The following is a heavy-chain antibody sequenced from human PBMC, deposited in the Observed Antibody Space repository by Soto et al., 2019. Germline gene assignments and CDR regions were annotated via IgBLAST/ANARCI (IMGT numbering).Heavy chain of an antibody. V-gene: IGHV4-59*08. CDR1: GDSISSYY. J-gene: IGHJ6*02. D-gene: IGHD3-10*01. Sequence: SETLSLTCTVSGDSISSYYWSWIRQPPGKGLEWIGYIHYSGSTNYNPSLKSRVTISVDTSKNQFSLKLSSVTAADTAVYYCASLRITMVRGVVTYYYYGMDVWGQGTTVTVSS. CDR3: ASLRITMVRGVVTYYYYGMDV. CDR2: IHYSGST.